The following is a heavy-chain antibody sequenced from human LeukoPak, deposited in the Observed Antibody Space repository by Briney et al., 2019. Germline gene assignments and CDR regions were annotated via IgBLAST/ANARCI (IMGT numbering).Heavy chain of an antibody. CDR3: ARTGFDLWSGYYGARYFFDY. Sequence: PGGSLRLSRAASGFTFSDYYMSWIRQAPGKGLEWISYAGSSGSPMNYADSVKGRFTISKDNAKNSLYLQMNSLRAEDTAMYYCARTGFDLWSGYYGARYFFDYWGQGTLVTVSS. D-gene: IGHD3-3*01. CDR2: AGSSGSPM. V-gene: IGHV3-11*01. J-gene: IGHJ4*02. CDR1: GFTFSDYY.